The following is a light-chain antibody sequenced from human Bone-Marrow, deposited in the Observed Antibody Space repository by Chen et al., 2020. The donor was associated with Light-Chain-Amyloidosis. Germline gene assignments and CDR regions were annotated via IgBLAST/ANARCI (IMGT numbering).Light chain of an antibody. Sequence: SYELTHPPSVSVSPGQLARTPRSGDDLPTKYAYWYQQKPGQAPVLVIHRDTERPSGISERFSGSSSGTTATLTISGVQAEDEADYHCQSADSSGTYEVIFGGGTKLTVL. CDR3: QSADSSGTYEVI. J-gene: IGLJ2*01. CDR2: RDT. V-gene: IGLV3-25*03. CDR1: DLPTKY.